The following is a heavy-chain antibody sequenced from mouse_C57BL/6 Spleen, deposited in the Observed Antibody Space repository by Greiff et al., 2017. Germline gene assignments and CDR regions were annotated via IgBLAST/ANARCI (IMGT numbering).Heavy chain of an antibody. CDR2: ISSGGDYI. D-gene: IGHD2-2*01. V-gene: IGHV5-9-1*02. Sequence: EVMLVESGEGLVKPGGSLKLSCAASGFTFSSYAMSWVRQTPEKRLEWVGYISSGGDYIYYADTVKGRFTISRDNAWNTLYLQMSSLKSEDTAMYYCTRVMVTTRYGFDYWGQGTTLTVSS. J-gene: IGHJ2*01. CDR1: GFTFSSYA. CDR3: TRVMVTTRYGFDY.